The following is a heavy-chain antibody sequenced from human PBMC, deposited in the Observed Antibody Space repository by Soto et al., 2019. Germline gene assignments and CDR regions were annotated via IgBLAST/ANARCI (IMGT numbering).Heavy chain of an antibody. V-gene: IGHV3-48*02. CDR3: ARGFQQWVDSAGSVKTGY. CDR1: GFTFGHYA. CDR2: ISETGSTI. J-gene: IGHJ4*02. Sequence: GGSLRLSCSASGFTFGHYAMNWVRQAPGKGLEWVSYISETGSTIYYADSVKGRFTISRDNAEGSLYLQMSSLRDEDTAVYYCARGFQQWVDSAGSVKTGYWGQGTLVTVSS. D-gene: IGHD6-19*01.